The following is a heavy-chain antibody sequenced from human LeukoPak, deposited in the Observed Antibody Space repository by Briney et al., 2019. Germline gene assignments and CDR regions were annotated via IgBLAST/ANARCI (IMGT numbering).Heavy chain of an antibody. D-gene: IGHD1-14*01. CDR3: AKDSGITNRFPLES. CDR2: SSESGSST. CDR1: GFTFSNYA. J-gene: IGHJ5*02. Sequence: GGSLRLSCAGSGFTFSNYAMTWVRQSPGKGLEWVSSSSESGSSTYYAHSMKGRFTISRDNSKNTVYLQMNSLRAEDTAVYYCAKDSGITNRFPLESWGQGTLVTVSS. V-gene: IGHV3-23*01.